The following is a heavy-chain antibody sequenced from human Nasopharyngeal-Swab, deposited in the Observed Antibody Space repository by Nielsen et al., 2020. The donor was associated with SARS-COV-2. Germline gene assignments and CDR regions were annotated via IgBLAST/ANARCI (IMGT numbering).Heavy chain of an antibody. CDR1: GYTFTSYG. CDR2: ISAYNGNT. V-gene: IGHV1-18*01. Sequence: ASVKVSCKASGYTFTSYGISWVRQAPGQGLEWMGWISAYNGNTNYAQKLQGRVTITADESTSTAYMELSSLRSEDTAVYYCARSTSLVLPIFYFQHWGQGTLVTVSS. J-gene: IGHJ1*01. D-gene: IGHD2-2*01. CDR3: ARSTSLVLPIFYFQH.